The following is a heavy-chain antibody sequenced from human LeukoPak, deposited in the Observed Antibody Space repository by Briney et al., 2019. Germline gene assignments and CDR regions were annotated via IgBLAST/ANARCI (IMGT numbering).Heavy chain of an antibody. Sequence: ASVKVSCKASGYTFTSYGISWVRQAPGQGLEWMGWISAYNGNTNYAQKLQGRVTMTTDTSTSTAYMELRSLRSDDTAVYYRARLPLPYDILTGYQKPTAMAAEYFDYWGQGTLVTVSS. CDR2: ISAYNGNT. V-gene: IGHV1-18*01. CDR1: GYTFTSYG. CDR3: ARLPLPYDILTGYQKPTAMAAEYFDY. D-gene: IGHD3-9*01. J-gene: IGHJ4*02.